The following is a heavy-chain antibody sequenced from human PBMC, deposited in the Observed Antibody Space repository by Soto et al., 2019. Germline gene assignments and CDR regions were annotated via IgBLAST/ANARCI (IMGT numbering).Heavy chain of an antibody. D-gene: IGHD6-13*01. CDR2: IIPIFGTA. CDR1: GGTFSSYA. CDR3: ARDAGDSSSWALNWFDP. Sequence: QVQLVQSGAEVKKPGSSVKVSCKASGGTFSSYAISWVRQAPGQGLEWMGGIIPIFGTANYAQKFQGRVTITADESTSTAFMEVCCMRSEDTAVYYCARDAGDSSSWALNWFDPWGQGTLVSVSS. V-gene: IGHV1-69*12. J-gene: IGHJ5*02.